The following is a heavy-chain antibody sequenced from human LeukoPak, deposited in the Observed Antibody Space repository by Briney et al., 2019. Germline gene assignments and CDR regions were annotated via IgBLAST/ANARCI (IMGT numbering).Heavy chain of an antibody. CDR2: FFQLGGT. J-gene: IGHJ4*02. Sequence: SETLSLTCSVSGFSIGTGYYWAWIRQPPGKGLEWIGSFFQLGGTYYNPSLMSRVTISVDTSKNQFSLNLSSVTAADTAVYFCARAPHFFDISGSRYYFDYWGQGTLVTVSS. V-gene: IGHV4-38-2*02. CDR3: ARAPHFFDISGSRYYFDY. CDR1: GFSIGTGYY. D-gene: IGHD3-22*01.